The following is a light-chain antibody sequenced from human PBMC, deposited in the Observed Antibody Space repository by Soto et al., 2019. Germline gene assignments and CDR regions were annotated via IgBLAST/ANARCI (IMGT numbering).Light chain of an antibody. CDR3: YSYAGENLYV. CDR2: EGT. Sequence: QSVLTQPASVSASPGQSITIPCTGTSSDVGSYNLVSWFQQHPGKVPKLLIYEGTKRPSGLSDRFSGSKSGTTASLTISGLQAEDEANYYCYSYAGENLYVFGNGTKVTV. J-gene: IGLJ1*01. V-gene: IGLV2-23*01. CDR1: SSDVGSYNL.